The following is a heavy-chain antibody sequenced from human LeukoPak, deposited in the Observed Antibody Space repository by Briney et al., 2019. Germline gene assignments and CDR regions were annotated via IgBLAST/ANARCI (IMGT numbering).Heavy chain of an antibody. J-gene: IGHJ4*02. CDR1: GFTFSSYS. V-gene: IGHV3-21*01. D-gene: IGHD2-15*01. CDR3: ARGFGGSSVRTFDY. Sequence: GGSLRLSCAASGFTFSSYSMNWVRQAPGKGLEWVSSISSSSSYIYYADSVKGRFTISRDNAKNSLYLQMNSLRAEDTAVYYCARGFGGSSVRTFDYWGQGTLVTASS. CDR2: ISSSSSYI.